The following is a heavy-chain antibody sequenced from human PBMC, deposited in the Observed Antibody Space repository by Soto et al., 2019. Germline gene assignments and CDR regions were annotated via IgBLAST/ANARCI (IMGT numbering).Heavy chain of an antibody. D-gene: IGHD5-18*01. CDR3: ARVVGEKLVKEIGYSYGSFDY. CDR1: VFTFSIYA. J-gene: IGHJ4*02. CDR2: ISYDGSNK. Sequence: RGSLLLSCASSVFTFSIYAMHWVRQAPGRGLEWVAVISYDGSNKYYADSVKGRFTISRDNSKNTLYLQMNSLRAEDTAVYYCARVVGEKLVKEIGYSYGSFDYWGQGTLVTVSS. V-gene: IGHV3-30-3*01.